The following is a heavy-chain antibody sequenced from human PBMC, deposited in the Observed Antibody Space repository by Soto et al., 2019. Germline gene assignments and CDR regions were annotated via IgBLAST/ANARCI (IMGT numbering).Heavy chain of an antibody. D-gene: IGHD4-17*01. CDR2: INHSGTT. V-gene: IGHV4-34*01. CDR1: GGSFSGYY. CDR3: ARESYGGNSRGPYAFDI. Sequence: SETLSLTCAVYGGSFSGYYWSWIRQPPGKGLEWIGEINHSGTTNYNPSLKSRVTISVDTSKNQFSLKLSSVTAADTAVYYCARESYGGNSRGPYAFDIWGQGTMVTVS. J-gene: IGHJ3*02.